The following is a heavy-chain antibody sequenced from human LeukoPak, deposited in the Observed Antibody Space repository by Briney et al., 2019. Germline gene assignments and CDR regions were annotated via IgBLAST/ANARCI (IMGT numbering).Heavy chain of an antibody. CDR2: IKHGGGT. J-gene: IGHJ4*02. CDR1: GGSFSDYP. CDR3: ARGAPGY. V-gene: IGHV4-34*01. Sequence: SETLSLTCAIYGGSFSDYPWTWIRQPPGKGLEWIGQIKHGGGTKYNPSLNSRVTMSLDTSKNQFSLKMTSVTAADTATYYWARGAPGYWGQGTLVTVSS.